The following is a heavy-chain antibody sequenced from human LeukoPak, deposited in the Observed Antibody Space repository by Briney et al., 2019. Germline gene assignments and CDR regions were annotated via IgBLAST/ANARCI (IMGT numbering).Heavy chain of an antibody. J-gene: IGHJ6*02. CDR1: GFTFSSYA. D-gene: IGHD4-17*01. Sequence: GRSLRLSCAASGFTFSSYAMHWVRQAPGKGLEWVAVISYDGSNKYYADSVKGRFTISRDNSKNTLYLQMNSLRAEDTAVYYCAREGLSHGDYVGYYYGMDVWGQGTTVTVSS. CDR2: ISYDGSNK. CDR3: AREGLSHGDYVGYYYGMDV. V-gene: IGHV3-30-3*01.